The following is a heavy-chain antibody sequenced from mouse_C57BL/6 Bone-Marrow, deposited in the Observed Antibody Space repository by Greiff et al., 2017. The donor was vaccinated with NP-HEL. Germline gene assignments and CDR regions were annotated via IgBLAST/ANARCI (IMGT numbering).Heavy chain of an antibody. D-gene: IGHD4-1*01. CDR3: TRGQTGTRYFDY. Sequence: VQLVESGAELVRPGASVTLSCKASGYTFTDYEMHWVKQTPVHGLEWIGAIDPETGGTAYNQKFKGKAILTADKSSSTAYMELRSLTSEDSAVYYCTRGQTGTRYFDYWGQGTTLTVSS. CDR1: GYTFTDYE. V-gene: IGHV1-15*01. CDR2: IDPETGGT. J-gene: IGHJ2*01.